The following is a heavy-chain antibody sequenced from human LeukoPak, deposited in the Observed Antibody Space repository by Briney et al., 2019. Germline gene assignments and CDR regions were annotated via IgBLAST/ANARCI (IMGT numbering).Heavy chain of an antibody. V-gene: IGHV3-30*02. J-gene: IGHJ6*03. Sequence: GGSLRLSCAASGFTFSSYGMHWVRQAPGKGLEWVAFIRYDGSNKYYADSVKGRFTISRDNSKNTLYLQMNSLRAEDTAVYYCAKVDGSGSYTPYYYMDVWGKGTTVTVSS. CDR3: AKVDGSGSYTPYYYMDV. D-gene: IGHD3-10*01. CDR2: IRYDGSNK. CDR1: GFTFSSYG.